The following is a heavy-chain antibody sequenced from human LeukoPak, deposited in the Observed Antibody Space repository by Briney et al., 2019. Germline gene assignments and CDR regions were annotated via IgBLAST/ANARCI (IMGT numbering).Heavy chain of an antibody. CDR1: GFTFSSYA. CDR2: ISGSGGST. D-gene: IGHD6-19*01. V-gene: IGHV3-23*01. Sequence: PGGSLRLSCAASGFTFSSYAMSWVRQAPGKGLEWVSAISGSGGSTYYADSVKGRFTISRDNSKNTPYLQMNSLRAEDTAVYYCAKYTVALDYFDYWGQGTLVTVSS. CDR3: AKYTVALDYFDY. J-gene: IGHJ4*02.